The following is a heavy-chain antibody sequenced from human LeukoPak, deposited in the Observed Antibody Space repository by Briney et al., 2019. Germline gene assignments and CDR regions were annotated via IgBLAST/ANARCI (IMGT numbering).Heavy chain of an antibody. CDR1: GFTFSSYA. Sequence: PGGSLRLSCAASGFTFSSYAMHWVRQAPGKGLEWVSYISSSSSTIYYADSVKGRFTISRDNAKNSLYLQMNSLRAEDTAVYYCAREGGGYYFDYWGQGTLVTVSS. CDR3: AREGGGYYFDY. J-gene: IGHJ4*02. CDR2: ISSSSSTI. V-gene: IGHV3-48*01. D-gene: IGHD3-16*01.